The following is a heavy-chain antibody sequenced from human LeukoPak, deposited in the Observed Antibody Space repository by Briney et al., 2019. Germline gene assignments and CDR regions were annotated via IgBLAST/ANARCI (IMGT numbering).Heavy chain of an antibody. D-gene: IGHD3-9*01. J-gene: IGHJ4*02. V-gene: IGHV3-73*01. CDR1: GFSFSDSP. CDR2: VRDRANSYAT. CDR3: TRQRPQTGTFDY. Sequence: PGGSLRLYCAASGFSFSDSPMHWVRQASGKGLEWVGRVRDRANSYATGYAASVEGRFTISRDDSENTAYLQMNSLIIEDTAVYYCTRQRPQTGTFDYWGQGVLVTVSS.